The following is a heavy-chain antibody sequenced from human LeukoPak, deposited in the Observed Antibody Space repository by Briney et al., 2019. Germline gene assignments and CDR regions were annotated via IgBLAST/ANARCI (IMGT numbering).Heavy chain of an antibody. CDR3: ARGWGDSYQYYYGSSGEPNFDH. J-gene: IGHJ4*02. CDR1: GFTFSSYA. Sequence: GGSLRLSCAASGFTFSSYAMHWVRQAPGKGLEWVAFISYDGSNKYYADSVEGRFTISRDNSKNTLYLLMNSLRAEDTAVYYCARGWGDSYQYYYGSSGEPNFDHWGQGTLVTVSS. D-gene: IGHD3-22*01. V-gene: IGHV3-30*04. CDR2: ISYDGSNK.